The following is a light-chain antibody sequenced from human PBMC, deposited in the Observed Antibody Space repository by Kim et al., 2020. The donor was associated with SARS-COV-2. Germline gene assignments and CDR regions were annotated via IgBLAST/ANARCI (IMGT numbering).Light chain of an antibody. CDR2: GAS. V-gene: IGKV3-20*01. J-gene: IGKJ2*01. CDR1: QSVRNNY. CDR3: QQYGRSPDT. Sequence: LSPGERATHSCRASQSVRNNYLAWYQQKPGQAPRLFIYGASSRATGIPDRFSGSGSGTDFTLTISRLEPEDFAVYYCQQYGRSPDTFGQGTKLEI.